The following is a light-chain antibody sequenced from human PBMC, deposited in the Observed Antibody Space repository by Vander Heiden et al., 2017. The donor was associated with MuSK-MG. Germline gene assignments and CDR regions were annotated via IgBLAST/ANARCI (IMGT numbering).Light chain of an antibody. CDR3: QQSYSTIT. CDR1: QSISSY. CDR2: AAS. Sequence: DIQMTQSPSSLSASVGDRVTITCRASQSISSYLNWYQQKPGKAPKLLIYAASRGQSGVPSRFSGSGLGTDFTLTSSRPQHEDFANYYWQQSYSTITFGGGTKVEIK. J-gene: IGKJ4*01. V-gene: IGKV1-39*01.